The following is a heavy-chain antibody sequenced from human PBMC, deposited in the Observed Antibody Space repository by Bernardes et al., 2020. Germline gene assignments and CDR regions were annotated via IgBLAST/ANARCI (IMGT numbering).Heavy chain of an antibody. CDR2: ISAYNGNT. V-gene: IGHV1-18*01. CDR1: GYTFTSYG. D-gene: IGHD5-12*01. Sequence: ASVKVSCKASGYTFTSYGISWVRQAPGQGLEWMGWISAYNGNTNYAQKLQGRVTMTTDTSTSTAYMELRSLRSDDTAVYYCARDPHSGYAFDGSLGFDYWGQGTLVTVSS. CDR3: ARDPHSGYAFDGSLGFDY. J-gene: IGHJ4*02.